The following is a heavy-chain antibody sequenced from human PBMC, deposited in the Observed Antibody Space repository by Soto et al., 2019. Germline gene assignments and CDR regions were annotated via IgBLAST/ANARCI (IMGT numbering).Heavy chain of an antibody. CDR3: ALLGDLYSVFDY. CDR1: GFSLSTSEVG. J-gene: IGHJ4*02. Sequence: QITLKESGPTLVKPTETLTLTCTFSGFSLSTSEVGVGWVRQPPGKALEWLAIIYWDDDKRYSPPLASRLTVTKDTSKNQVVLTMTNMGAADTATYYCALLGDLYSVFDYWGQGTLVTVSS. V-gene: IGHV2-5*02. D-gene: IGHD4-4*01. CDR2: IYWDDDK.